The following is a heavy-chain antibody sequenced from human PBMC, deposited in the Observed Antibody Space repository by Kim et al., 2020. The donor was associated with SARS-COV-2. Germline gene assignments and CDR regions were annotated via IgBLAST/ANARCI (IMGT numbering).Heavy chain of an antibody. CDR3: ARGSLD. D-gene: IGHD3-16*02. V-gene: IGHV4-39*01. CDR1: GGSISSSTFY. J-gene: IGHJ4*02. CDR2: INYSGNT. Sequence: SETLSLTCTVSGGSISSSTFYWGWIRQPPGKGLEWIGSINYSGNTYYNSSLKSRVTISVDTSKNQFSLRLSSVTAADTAVYYCARGSLDWGQGTLVTVSS.